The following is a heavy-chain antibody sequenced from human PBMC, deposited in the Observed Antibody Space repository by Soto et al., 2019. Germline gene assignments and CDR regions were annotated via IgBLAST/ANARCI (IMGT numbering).Heavy chain of an antibody. V-gene: IGHV4-4*07. J-gene: IGHJ4*02. CDR3: ARDVGKNY. Sequence: QVRLHESGPGLVKPSETLSLTCSVSGASVSSYYWSWFRQPVGKGLEWIGRIHSSGNLNYNPSLESRVPMSLDTSKNQFSLRLSTLTAADTALYLCARDVGKNYWGQGTRVAVSS. D-gene: IGHD3-10*01. CDR1: GASVSSYY. CDR2: IHSSGNL.